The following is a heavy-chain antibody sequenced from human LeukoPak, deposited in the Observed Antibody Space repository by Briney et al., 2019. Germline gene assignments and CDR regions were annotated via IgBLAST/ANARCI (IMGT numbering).Heavy chain of an antibody. J-gene: IGHJ6*03. Sequence: SETLSLTCTVSAYSISSGYYWGWIRQPPGKGLEWIGSIFHSGDSYYNPSLKSRVTISVDTSKNQFSPKLSSVTAADTAVYYCARVRDFSYYMDVWGKGTTIAVSS. V-gene: IGHV4-38-2*02. CDR1: AYSISSGYY. CDR3: ARVRDFSYYMDV. D-gene: IGHD3-3*01. CDR2: IFHSGDS.